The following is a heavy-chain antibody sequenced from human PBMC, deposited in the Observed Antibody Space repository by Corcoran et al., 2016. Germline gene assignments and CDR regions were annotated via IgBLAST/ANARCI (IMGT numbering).Heavy chain of an antibody. J-gene: IGHJ6*02. V-gene: IGHV4-61*08. CDR2: IYYNGNT. CDR3: AGATYYYYGMDV. Sequence: QVQLQESGPGLVKPSETLSLTCTVSGGSVRSGGYYWSYIRQPPGKGLEWIGYIYYNGNTKYNPSLKSRVTISVDTSKNQFSLKLTSMTAADTAVYYCAGATYYYYGMDVWGQGTTVTVCS. CDR1: GGSVRSGGYY.